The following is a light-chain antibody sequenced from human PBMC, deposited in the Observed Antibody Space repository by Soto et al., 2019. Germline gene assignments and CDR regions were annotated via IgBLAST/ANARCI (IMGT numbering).Light chain of an antibody. J-gene: IGKJ1*01. Sequence: GDRVTITCRASQSISSWLAWYQQKPGKAPKFLIYDASNLESGVPSRFSGSGSGTEFTLTISSLQPDDFATYYCQQYNDYSTWTFGQGTKWIS. CDR2: DAS. V-gene: IGKV1-5*01. CDR1: QSISSW. CDR3: QQYNDYSTWT.